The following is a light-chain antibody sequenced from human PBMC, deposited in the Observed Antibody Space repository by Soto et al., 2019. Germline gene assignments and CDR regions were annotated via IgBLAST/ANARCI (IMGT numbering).Light chain of an antibody. CDR2: EVF. CDR1: SSDVGGYDS. Sequence: QSVLTQPASVSGSPGQAITISCTGTSSDVGGYDSVSWYQQFPGKAPKLIIYEVFNRPSGVSNRFSGSKSDNTASLNISGLQAEDEADYYCTSYRSGSTPVVFGGGTKLTVL. V-gene: IGLV2-14*01. J-gene: IGLJ2*01. CDR3: TSYRSGSTPVV.